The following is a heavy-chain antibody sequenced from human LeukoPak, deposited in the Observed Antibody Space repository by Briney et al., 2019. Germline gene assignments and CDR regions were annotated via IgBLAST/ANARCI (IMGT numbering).Heavy chain of an antibody. CDR2: INHSGST. CDR1: GGSFSGYY. V-gene: IGHV4-34*01. CDR3: ARSPGIAAPDY. J-gene: IGHJ4*02. Sequence: TSETLSLTCAVYGGSFSGYYWSWIRQPPGKGLEWIGEINHSGSTNYNPSLKSRVTISVDTSKNQFSLKLSSVTAADTAVYYCARSPGIAAPDYWGQGTLVTVPS. D-gene: IGHD6-13*01.